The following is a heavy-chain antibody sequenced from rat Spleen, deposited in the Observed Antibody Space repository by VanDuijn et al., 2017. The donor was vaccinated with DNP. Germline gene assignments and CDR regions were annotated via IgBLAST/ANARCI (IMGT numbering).Heavy chain of an antibody. CDR2: ISTSGGST. CDR1: RFTFSNYD. J-gene: IGHJ1*01. D-gene: IGHD1-11*01. Sequence: EVQLVESGGGLVQPGRSMKLSCAASRFTFSNYDMAWVRQAPKKGLEWVASISTSGGSTYYRDSVKGRFTISRDNAKSTLYLQMNSLRSEDTATYYCARHYGGYSYYWYFDFWGPGTMVTVSS. CDR3: ARHYGGYSYYWYFDF. V-gene: IGHV5-25*01.